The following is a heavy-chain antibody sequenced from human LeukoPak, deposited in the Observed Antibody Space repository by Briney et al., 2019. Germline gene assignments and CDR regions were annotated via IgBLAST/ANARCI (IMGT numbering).Heavy chain of an antibody. D-gene: IGHD5-18*01. J-gene: IGHJ4*02. CDR1: GYSFSSYW. V-gene: IGHV5-10-1*01. CDR3: AAGYNGRDY. CDR2: IDPSYSHT. Sequence: GESLKISCKTSGYSFSSYWISWVRQMPGKGLEWMGKIDPSYSHTKYSQSFQGHVTISIDKSISTAYLQWSSLKASDTAMYYCAAGYNGRDYWGQGTLVTVSS.